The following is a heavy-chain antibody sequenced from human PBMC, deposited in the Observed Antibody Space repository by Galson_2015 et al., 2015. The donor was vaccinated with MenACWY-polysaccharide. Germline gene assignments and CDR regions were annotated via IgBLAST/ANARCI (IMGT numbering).Heavy chain of an antibody. J-gene: IGHJ3*02. CDR1: GGTFNSYN. D-gene: IGHD4-11*01. Sequence: SVKVSCKASGGTFNSYNIYWVRQAPGQGLEWMGRIIPILGNPNYAQKFQGRVTITADKSSNTVYMELSSLRSEDTAIYYCARDKGILQLDVFDIWGRGTLVTVSS. V-gene: IGHV1-69*08. CDR3: ARDKGILQLDVFDI. CDR2: IIPILGNP.